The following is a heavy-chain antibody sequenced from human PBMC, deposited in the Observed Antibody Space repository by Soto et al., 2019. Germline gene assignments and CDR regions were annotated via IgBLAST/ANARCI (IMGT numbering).Heavy chain of an antibody. J-gene: IGHJ4*02. CDR3: ARLMRLRLGELSDY. CDR2: IYYSGST. D-gene: IGHD3-16*02. Sequence: QLQLQESGPGLVKPSETLSLTCTVSGGSISSSSYYWGWIRQPTGKGLEWIGSIYYSGSTYYNPSLKSRVTIAVDTSKNQFSLKLSSVTAADTAVYYCARLMRLRLGELSDYWGQGTLVTVSS. V-gene: IGHV4-39*01. CDR1: GGSISSSSYY.